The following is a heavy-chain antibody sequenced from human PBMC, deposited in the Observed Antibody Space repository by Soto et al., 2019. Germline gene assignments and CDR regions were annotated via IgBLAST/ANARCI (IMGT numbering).Heavy chain of an antibody. J-gene: IGHJ6*03. Sequence: GGSLRLSCAASGFTFSSYAMSWVRQAPGKGLEWVSAISGSGGSTYYADSVKGRFTISRDNSKNTLYLQMNSLRAEDAAVYYCASSVLRVYCYYYMDVWGKGTTVTVSS. CDR2: ISGSGGST. CDR1: GFTFSSYA. CDR3: ASSVLRVYCYYYMDV. V-gene: IGHV3-23*01. D-gene: IGHD2-15*01.